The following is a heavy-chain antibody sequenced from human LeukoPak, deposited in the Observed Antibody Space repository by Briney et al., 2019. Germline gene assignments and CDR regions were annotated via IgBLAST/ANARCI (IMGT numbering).Heavy chain of an antibody. D-gene: IGHD6-19*01. Sequence: SETLSLTCTVSGGSISSTGYYWGWIRQPPGQGLEWIVNIYFSGSTYYNPSLKSRVAMSVDTSKNQFSLKLSSVTAADTAVYYCARRYSSAWLIDHWGQGTLVTVSS. V-gene: IGHV4-39*01. J-gene: IGHJ4*02. CDR2: IYFSGST. CDR3: ARRYSSAWLIDH. CDR1: GGSISSTGYY.